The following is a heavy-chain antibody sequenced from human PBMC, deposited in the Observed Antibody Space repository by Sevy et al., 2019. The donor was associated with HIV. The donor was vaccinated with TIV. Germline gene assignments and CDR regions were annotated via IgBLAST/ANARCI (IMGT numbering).Heavy chain of an antibody. J-gene: IGHJ4*02. CDR1: GFNFSNCA. Sequence: GESLKISCSASGFNFSNCAMHWVRQAPGKGLDSVSVISPNGDSTYYADSVKGRFTISRDNSKNTLDLQMSSLRAEDTAVYYCVFGLLYWGQGALVTVSS. D-gene: IGHD3-16*01. CDR2: ISPNGDST. CDR3: VFGLLY. V-gene: IGHV3-64D*06.